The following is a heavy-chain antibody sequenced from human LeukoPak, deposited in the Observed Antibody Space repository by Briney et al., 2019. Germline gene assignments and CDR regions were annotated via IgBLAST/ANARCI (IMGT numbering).Heavy chain of an antibody. V-gene: IGHV1-46*01. CDR2: INPSGGST. Sequence: GASVNVSFKASGYTFTSYYMHWVRQAPGQGLEWMGIINPSGGSTSYAQKFQGRVTMTRDTSTSTVYMELSSLRSEDTAVYYCARGALGVVIIRRYNWFDPWGQGTLVTVSS. D-gene: IGHD3-3*01. CDR3: ARGALGVVIIRRYNWFDP. J-gene: IGHJ5*02. CDR1: GYTFTSYY.